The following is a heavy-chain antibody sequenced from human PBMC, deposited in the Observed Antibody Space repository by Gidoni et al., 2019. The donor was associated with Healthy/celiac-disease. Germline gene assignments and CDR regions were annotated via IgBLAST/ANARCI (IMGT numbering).Heavy chain of an antibody. CDR3: AKDTGEAVGEPGVPTLGMDV. CDR1: GFTFDVYA. D-gene: IGHD3-16*01. CDR2: ISWNSGSI. J-gene: IGHJ6*02. V-gene: IGHV3-9*01. Sequence: EVQLVESGGGLVQPGRSLRLSSAASGFTFDVYAMPWVRQAPGKGLEWVSGISWNSGSIGYADSVKGRFTISRDNAKNSLYLQMNSLRAEDTALYYCAKDTGEAVGEPGVPTLGMDVWGQGTTVTVSS.